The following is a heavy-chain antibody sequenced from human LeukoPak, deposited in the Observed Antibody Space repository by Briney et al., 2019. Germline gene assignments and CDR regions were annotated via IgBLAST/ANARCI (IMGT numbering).Heavy chain of an antibody. J-gene: IGHJ4*02. D-gene: IGHD6-6*01. V-gene: IGHV4-34*01. CDR1: GGSFSGYQ. CDR2: VNHSGST. Sequence: PSETLSLTCAVYGGSFSGYQWSWIRQSPGKGLEWIGEVNHSGSTYYNPSLKSRVTISVDTSKNQFSLKLSSVTAADTAVYYCAREGSIAARPEYYFDYWGQGTLVTVSS. CDR3: AREGSIAARPEYYFDY.